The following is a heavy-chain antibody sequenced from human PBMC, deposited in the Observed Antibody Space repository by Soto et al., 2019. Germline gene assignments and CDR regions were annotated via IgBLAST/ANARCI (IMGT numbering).Heavy chain of an antibody. CDR2: MSYSGST. V-gene: IGHV4-39*01. Sequence: XETLSLPCTVSGGSISSRNYYWGWIRQPPGKVLEWIVTMSYSGSTHYNPSLKSRVTISVDTSKNQFSLKLISVTAADTAVYYRARRRIQPKWFDTWGQGTLVTVSS. D-gene: IGHD2-2*01. CDR3: ARRRIQPKWFDT. J-gene: IGHJ5*02. CDR1: GGSISSRNYY.